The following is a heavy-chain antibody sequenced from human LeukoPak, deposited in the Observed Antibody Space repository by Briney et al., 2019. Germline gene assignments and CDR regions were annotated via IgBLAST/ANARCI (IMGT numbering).Heavy chain of an antibody. CDR2: IYTSGST. CDR1: GGSISSYY. V-gene: IGHV4-4*07. Sequence: SETLSLTCTVSGGSISSYYWSWIRQPAGKGLEWIGRIYTSGSTDYNASLKSRVSMSVDTSKNQFPLKLSSVTAADTAVFYCARENSGSYREFDYWGQGTLVTVSS. D-gene: IGHD1-26*01. J-gene: IGHJ4*02. CDR3: ARENSGSYREFDY.